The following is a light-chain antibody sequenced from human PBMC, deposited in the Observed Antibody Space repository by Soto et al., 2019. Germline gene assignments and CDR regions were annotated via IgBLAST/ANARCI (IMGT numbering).Light chain of an antibody. CDR1: SSNIGAGYD. CDR3: QSYDSSLSAFYV. Sequence: QSVLTQPPSVSGAPGQRVTISCTGSSSNIGAGYDVHWYQHLPGTAPKLLIYGNSNRPSGVPDRFSGPKSGTSASLAITGLQAEDEADYYCQSYDSSLSAFYVFGTGTKLTVL. CDR2: GNS. V-gene: IGLV1-40*01. J-gene: IGLJ1*01.